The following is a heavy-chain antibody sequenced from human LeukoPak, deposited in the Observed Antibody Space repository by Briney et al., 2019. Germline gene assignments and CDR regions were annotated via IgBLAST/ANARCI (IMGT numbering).Heavy chain of an antibody. D-gene: IGHD6-19*01. CDR1: GYTFTSYG. CDR2: ISTYIGNT. Sequence: ASVKVSCKASGYTFTSYGITWVRQAPGQGLEWMGWISTYIGNTKYEQKLQGRVAMTTDTSTSTAYMELRSLRPDDTAVHYCARDRMPVTVAGSYYFGMDVWGQGTTVTVSS. V-gene: IGHV1-18*01. CDR3: ARDRMPVTVAGSYYFGMDV. J-gene: IGHJ6*02.